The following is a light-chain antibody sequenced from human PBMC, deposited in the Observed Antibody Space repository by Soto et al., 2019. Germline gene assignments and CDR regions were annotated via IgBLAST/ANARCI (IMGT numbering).Light chain of an antibody. CDR3: QQSYSSTWT. J-gene: IGKJ1*01. CDR2: ATS. Sequence: DIQMTQSPSSLSASIGDRVTITCRAGQSIDNYLNWYQQKPGKAPNLLIYATSSLQSGVPSRFSGSGSGTEFALTISSLQREYFAIYYCQQSYSSTWTFGQGTKVEIK. CDR1: QSIDNY. V-gene: IGKV1-39*01.